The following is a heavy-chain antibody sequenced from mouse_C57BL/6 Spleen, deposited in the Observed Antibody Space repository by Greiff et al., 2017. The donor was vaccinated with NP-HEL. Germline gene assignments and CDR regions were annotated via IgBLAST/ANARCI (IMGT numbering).Heavy chain of an antibody. D-gene: IGHD1-1*01. J-gene: IGHJ3*01. V-gene: IGHV1-26*01. CDR1: GYTFTDYY. CDR3: ARDDGSFAY. Sequence: EVQLQQSGPELVKPGASVKISCKASGYTFTDYYMNWVKQSHGKSLEWIGDINPNNGGTSYNQKFKGKATLTVDKSSSTAYMELRSRTSEDSAVYYCARDDGSFAYGGQGTLVTVSA. CDR2: INPNNGGT.